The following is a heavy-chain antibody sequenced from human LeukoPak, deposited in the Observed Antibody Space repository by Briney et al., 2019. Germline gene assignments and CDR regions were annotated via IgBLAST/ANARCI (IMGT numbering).Heavy chain of an antibody. D-gene: IGHD6-25*01. Sequence: GGSLRLSCTASGFTFSNYWMSWVRQAPGKGPEWVANIKQDGSEKYSLDSLKGRFTISRDNAKRSLYLQMSSLRAEDTAVYYCARYQGGGWDVWGQGTTVTVS. J-gene: IGHJ6*02. CDR2: IKQDGSEK. CDR3: ARYQGGGWDV. CDR1: GFTFSNYW. V-gene: IGHV3-7*01.